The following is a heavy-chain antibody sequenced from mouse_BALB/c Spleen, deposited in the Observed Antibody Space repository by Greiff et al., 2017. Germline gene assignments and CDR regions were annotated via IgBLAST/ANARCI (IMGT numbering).Heavy chain of an antibody. D-gene: IGHD2-14*01. V-gene: IGHV14-4*02. Sequence: VQLQHSGAELVRSGASVKLSCTASGFNIKDYYMHWVKQRPEQGLEWIGWIDPENGDTEYAPKFQGKATMTADTSSNTAYLQLSSLTSEDTAVYYCNTYDWYAMDYWGQGTSVTVSA. CDR3: NTYDWYAMDY. CDR1: GFNIKDYY. J-gene: IGHJ4*01. CDR2: IDPENGDT.